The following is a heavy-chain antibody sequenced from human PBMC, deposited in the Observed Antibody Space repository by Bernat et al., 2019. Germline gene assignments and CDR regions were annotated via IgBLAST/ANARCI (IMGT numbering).Heavy chain of an antibody. V-gene: IGHV3-21*05. Sequence: EVQLVESGGGLVKPGGSLRLSCAASGFTFSSYSMNWVRQAPGKGLEWVSYISSSSSYIYYADSVKGRFTISRDNAKNSLYLQMNSLRAEDTAVYYCASGGEYSGYDYPGYFDYWGQGTLVTVSS. CDR2: ISSSSSYI. D-gene: IGHD5-12*01. J-gene: IGHJ4*02. CDR3: ASGGEYSGYDYPGYFDY. CDR1: GFTFSSYS.